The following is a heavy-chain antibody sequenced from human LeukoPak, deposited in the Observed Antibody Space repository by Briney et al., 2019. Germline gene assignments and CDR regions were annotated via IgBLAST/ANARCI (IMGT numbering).Heavy chain of an antibody. J-gene: IGHJ3*02. CDR2: ISHIGST. D-gene: IGHD1-14*01. Sequence: SDTLSVTCTVSGASISGHYLTWLRQPPGKGLEWIGYISHIGSTNYNPSLNSRVTISVDTSKNQFSLKLTSVTAADTAVYYCARDRISINALDMWGQGTMVTVSS. CDR3: ARDRISINALDM. V-gene: IGHV4-59*11. CDR1: GASISGHY.